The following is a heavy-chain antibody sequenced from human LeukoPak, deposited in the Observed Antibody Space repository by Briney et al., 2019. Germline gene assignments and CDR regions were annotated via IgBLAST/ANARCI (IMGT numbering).Heavy chain of an antibody. V-gene: IGHV1-2*02. Sequence: GASVKVSCKASGYTFTGYYMHWVRQAPGQGLEWMGWINPNSGGTNYAQKFQGRVTMTRDTSISTAYMELSRLRSDDTAVYYCARLPYSSGWYEIDYWGQEPWSPSPQ. CDR3: ARLPYSSGWYEIDY. CDR2: INPNSGGT. J-gene: IGHJ4*01. CDR1: GYTFTGYY. D-gene: IGHD6-19*01.